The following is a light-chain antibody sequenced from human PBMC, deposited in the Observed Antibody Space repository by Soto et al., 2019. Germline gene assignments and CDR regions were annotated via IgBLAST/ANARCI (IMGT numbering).Light chain of an antibody. CDR3: QQSYSTSIT. Sequence: ESVLTQSQATLSLSPGERATLSCRASPSVSNSLAWYQHKPGQAPRLLIYDASNRATGVPTRFSGSGSGTDFTLTISSLEPEDFATYYCQQSYSTSITFGQGTRLAIK. V-gene: IGKV3-11*01. J-gene: IGKJ5*01. CDR2: DAS. CDR1: PSVSNS.